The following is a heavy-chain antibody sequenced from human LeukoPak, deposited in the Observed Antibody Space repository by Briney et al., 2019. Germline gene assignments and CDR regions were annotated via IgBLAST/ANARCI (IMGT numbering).Heavy chain of an antibody. CDR2: IWYDGKNK. V-gene: IGHV3-33*01. CDR1: GFNFTGYG. CDR3: ARVSESGNSDY. D-gene: IGHD4-23*01. Sequence: GGSLRLSCAASGFNFTGYGIHWVRQVPGKGLGWVAVIWYDGKNKHYADSVKGRFTISRDTSKNTVYLQMNSLRAEDTAVYYCARVSESGNSDYWGQGTLVTVSS. J-gene: IGHJ4*02.